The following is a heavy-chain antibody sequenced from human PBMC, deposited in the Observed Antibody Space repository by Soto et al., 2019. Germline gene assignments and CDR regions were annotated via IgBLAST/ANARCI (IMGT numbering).Heavy chain of an antibody. CDR2: ISYDGSNK. Sequence: PGGSLRLSCAASGFTFSSYGMHWVRQAPGKGLEWVAVISYDGSNKYYADSVKGRFTISRDNSKNTLYLQMNSLRAEDTAVYYCAEESGITIFGVVIAAGNWFDPWGQGXLVTVYS. J-gene: IGHJ5*02. D-gene: IGHD3-3*01. CDR3: AEESGITIFGVVIAAGNWFDP. V-gene: IGHV3-30*18. CDR1: GFTFSSYG.